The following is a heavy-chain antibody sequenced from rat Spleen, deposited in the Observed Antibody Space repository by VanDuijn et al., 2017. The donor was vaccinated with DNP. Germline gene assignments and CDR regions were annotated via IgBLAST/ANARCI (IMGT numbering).Heavy chain of an antibody. V-gene: IGHV5-7*01. Sequence: EVKLVESGGGLVQPGRSLKLSCAGSGFTFSDYYMAWVRQTPTKGLDWVASISSDGSHTYYRDSVKGRFTISRDNAKSSLYLQMDSLRSEDTATYYCARRAMDAWGQGTSVTVSS. CDR2: ISSDGSHT. CDR3: ARRAMDA. CDR1: GFTFSDYY. J-gene: IGHJ4*01.